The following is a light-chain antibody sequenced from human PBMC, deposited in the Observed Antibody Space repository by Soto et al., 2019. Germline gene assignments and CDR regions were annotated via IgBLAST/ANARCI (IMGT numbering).Light chain of an antibody. J-gene: IGKJ5*01. CDR1: QYIYSY. Sequence: DIQMTQSRSSLSASVGDRVTITCRASQYIYSYLNWYQQRPGKAPNLLVYGASRLQSGVPSRFSGSGSGTDFTLTISSLQPEDFATYYCQHGHNTPPTFGQGTRLEIK. V-gene: IGKV1-39*01. CDR2: GAS. CDR3: QHGHNTPPT.